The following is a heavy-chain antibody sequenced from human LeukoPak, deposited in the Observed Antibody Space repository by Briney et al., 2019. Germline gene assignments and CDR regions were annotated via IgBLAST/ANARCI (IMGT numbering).Heavy chain of an antibody. CDR1: GFTFSSYA. D-gene: IGHD6-13*01. CDR2: ISGSGGST. V-gene: IGHV3-23*01. CDR3: AKHSSRFSYYYYGMDV. Sequence: PGGSLRPSCAASGFTFSSYAMSWVRQAPGKGLEWVSAISGSGGSTYYADSVKGRFTISRDNSKNTLYLQMNSLRAEDTAVYYCAKHSSRFSYYYYGMDVWGQGTTVTVSS. J-gene: IGHJ6*02.